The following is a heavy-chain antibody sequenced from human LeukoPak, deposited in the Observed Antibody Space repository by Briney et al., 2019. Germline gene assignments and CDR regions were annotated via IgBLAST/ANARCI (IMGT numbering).Heavy chain of an antibody. Sequence: GGSLRLSCAASGFTFSSYAMSWVRQAPGKGLEWVSGISWNSGSIGYADSVKGRFTISRDNAKNSLYLQMNSLRAEDTALYYCAKAYYDSSGSIDYWGQGTLVTVSS. CDR1: GFTFSSYA. D-gene: IGHD3-22*01. CDR3: AKAYYDSSGSIDY. J-gene: IGHJ4*02. CDR2: ISWNSGSI. V-gene: IGHV3-9*01.